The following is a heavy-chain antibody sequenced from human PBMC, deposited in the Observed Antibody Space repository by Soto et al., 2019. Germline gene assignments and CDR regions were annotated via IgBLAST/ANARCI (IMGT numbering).Heavy chain of an antibody. CDR3: ARGYGRNFDY. CDR2: XXXXXST. V-gene: IGHV4-59*12. Sequence: AXXTLSLTCTVSGGSISSCYWSWIRQPPGXXXXXXXXXXXXXSTXXKKXXXXXXXIXXXKXXXQLYMKMRSVTAEETAVYYCARGYGRNFDYWGQGTLVNVSS. J-gene: IGHJ4*02. CDR1: GGSISSCY. D-gene: IGHD5-18*01.